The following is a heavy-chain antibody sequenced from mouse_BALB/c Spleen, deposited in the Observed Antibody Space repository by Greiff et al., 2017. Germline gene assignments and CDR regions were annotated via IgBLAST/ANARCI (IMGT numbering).Heavy chain of an antibody. D-gene: IGHD2-1*01. CDR3: ARNCYGNYEKVFDY. CDR2: IWSGGST. CDR1: GFSLTSYG. J-gene: IGHJ2*01. V-gene: IGHV2-4-1*01. Sequence: QVQLKESGPGLVQPSQSLSITCTVSGFSLTSYGVHWVRQSPGKGLEWLGVIWSGGSTDYNAAFISRLSISKDNSKSQVFFKMNSLQADDTAIYYCARNCYGNYEKVFDYWGQGTTLTVSS.